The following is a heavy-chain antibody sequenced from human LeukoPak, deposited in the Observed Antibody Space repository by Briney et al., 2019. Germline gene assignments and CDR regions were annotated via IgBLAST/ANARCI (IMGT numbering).Heavy chain of an antibody. V-gene: IGHV3-74*01. CDR3: ARESEFLVVPAAMGCDNWFDS. CDR2: INSDGSST. D-gene: IGHD2-2*01. CDR1: GFTFSSYW. Sequence: GGSLRLSCAASGFTFSSYWMHWVRQAPGKGLVWVARINSDGSSTSYANSVKGRFTIPRDNAKNTMYVHMNSLRAEDTAMYYCARESEFLVVPAAMGCDNWFDSWGQGTLVTVSS. J-gene: IGHJ5*01.